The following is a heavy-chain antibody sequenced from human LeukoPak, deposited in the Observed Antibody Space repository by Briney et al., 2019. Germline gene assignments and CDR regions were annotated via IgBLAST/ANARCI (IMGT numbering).Heavy chain of an antibody. J-gene: IGHJ4*02. CDR1: GYTFTSYD. D-gene: IGHD3-9*01. CDR3: ARDREMSYDILTGYPTPYYFDY. CDR2: INPSGGST. V-gene: IGHV1-46*01. Sequence: ASVKVSCKASGYTFTSYDINWVRQATGQGLEWMGIINPSGGSTSYAQKFQGRVTMTRDTSTSTVYMELSSLRSEDTAVYYCARDREMSYDILTGYPTPYYFDYWGQGTLVTVSS.